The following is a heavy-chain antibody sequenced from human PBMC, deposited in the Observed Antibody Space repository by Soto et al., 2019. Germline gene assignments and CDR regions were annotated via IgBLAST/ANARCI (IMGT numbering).Heavy chain of an antibody. D-gene: IGHD5-12*01. CDR2: IYYSGST. V-gene: IGHV4-61*08. J-gene: IGHJ4*02. CDR1: GGFLSRGGYH. Sequence: ASENLSPPCTVSGGFLSRGGYHWGWILQPPGKGLEWIGYIYYSGSTNYNPSLKSRVTISVDTSNNQFSLKLSSVTAADTAVYYCARVRGYSGYWRDYDYWGQGTLVTVSS. CDR3: ARVRGYSGYWRDYDY.